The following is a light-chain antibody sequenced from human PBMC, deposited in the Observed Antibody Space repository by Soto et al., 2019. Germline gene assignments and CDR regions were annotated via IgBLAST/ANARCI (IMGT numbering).Light chain of an antibody. Sequence: EIVMTQSPATLSVSPGERATLSCRASQSVSSNLAWYQQKPGQTPKLLIYVASTRATGIPARFSGSGSGTDFTLTIISLQSEDFSVYYCQQYNVLPLTFGGGTKVEFK. CDR2: VAS. V-gene: IGKV3-15*01. J-gene: IGKJ4*01. CDR3: QQYNVLPLT. CDR1: QSVSSN.